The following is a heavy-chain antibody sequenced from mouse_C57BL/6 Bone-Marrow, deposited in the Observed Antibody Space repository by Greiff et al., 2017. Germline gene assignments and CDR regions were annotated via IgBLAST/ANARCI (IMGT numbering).Heavy chain of an antibody. J-gene: IGHJ2*01. Sequence: VQLQQSGAELVRPGASVKLSCTASGFNIKDDYIHWVKQRPEQGLEWIGWIDPDIGDTEYASKFQGKATITSDTSSNTAYLQLSSLTSEDTAVYYCSSLDGNYFDFWGQGTPLTVAS. D-gene: IGHD2-1*01. CDR3: SSLDGNYFDF. V-gene: IGHV14-4*01. CDR2: IDPDIGDT. CDR1: GFNIKDDY.